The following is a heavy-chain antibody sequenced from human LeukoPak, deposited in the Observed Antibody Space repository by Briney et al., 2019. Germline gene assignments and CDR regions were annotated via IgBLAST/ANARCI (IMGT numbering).Heavy chain of an antibody. CDR3: ARDLSDTMVRGVVYGMDV. Sequence: PGGSLRLSCAASGFTFSSYSMNWVRQAPGKGLEWVSSISSSSSYIYYADSVKGRFTISRDNAKNSLYLQMNSLRAENTAVYYCARDLSDTMVRGVVYGMDVWGQGTTVTVSS. CDR1: GFTFSSYS. CDR2: ISSSSSYI. V-gene: IGHV3-21*01. J-gene: IGHJ6*02. D-gene: IGHD3-10*01.